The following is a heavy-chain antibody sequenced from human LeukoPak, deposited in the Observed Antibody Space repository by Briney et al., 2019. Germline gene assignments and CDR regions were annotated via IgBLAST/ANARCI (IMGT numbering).Heavy chain of an antibody. CDR2: IKQDGSEK. D-gene: IGHD1-26*01. CDR1: GFTFSSYW. CDR3: LSESYYLHEFDY. Sequence: GGSVRLSCAASGFTFSSYWMSWVRQAPGKGLEWVANIKQDGSEKYYVDSVKGRFTISRDNAKNSLYLQMNSLRAEDTAVYYCLSESYYLHEFDYWGQGTLVTVSS. V-gene: IGHV3-7*01. J-gene: IGHJ4*02.